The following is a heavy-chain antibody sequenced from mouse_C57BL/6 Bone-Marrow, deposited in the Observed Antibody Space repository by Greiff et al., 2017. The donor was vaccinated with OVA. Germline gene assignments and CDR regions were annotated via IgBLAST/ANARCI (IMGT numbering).Heavy chain of an antibody. V-gene: IGHV6-3*01. CDR3: TMIPRRYLDY. CDR1: GFTFSNYW. J-gene: IGHJ2*01. Sequence: EVKVVESGGGLVQPGGSMKLSCVASGFTFSNYWMNWVRQSPEKGLEWVAQIRLKSDNYATHYAESVKGRFTISRDDSKSSVYLQMNNLRAEDTGIYYCTMIPRRYLDYWGQGTTLTVSS. D-gene: IGHD2-3*01. CDR2: IRLKSDNYAT.